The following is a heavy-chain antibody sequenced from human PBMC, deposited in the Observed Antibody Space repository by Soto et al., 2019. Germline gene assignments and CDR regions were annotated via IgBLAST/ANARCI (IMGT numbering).Heavy chain of an antibody. Sequence: SETLSLTCTVSGGSISSSSYYWGWIRQPPGKGLEWIGSIYYSGSTYYNPSLKSRVTISVDTSKNQFTLKLSSVAAADTAVYYCATLGLMYSSSSLRFDPWGQGTLVTVYS. CDR3: ATLGLMYSSSSLRFDP. CDR1: GGSISSSSYY. D-gene: IGHD6-6*01. CDR2: IYYSGST. V-gene: IGHV4-39*01. J-gene: IGHJ5*02.